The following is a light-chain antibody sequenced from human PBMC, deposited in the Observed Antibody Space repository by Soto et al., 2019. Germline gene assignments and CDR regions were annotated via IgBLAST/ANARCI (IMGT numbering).Light chain of an antibody. CDR2: RNN. Sequence: QLVLTQPPSASGTPGQRVTISCSGSSSNIGSNYVYWYQQLPGTAPKLLIYRNNQRPSGVPDQFSGSKSGTSASLAISGLRSEDEADYYCAAWDDSLSGWVFGGGTKLTVL. J-gene: IGLJ3*02. CDR1: SSNIGSNY. CDR3: AAWDDSLSGWV. V-gene: IGLV1-47*01.